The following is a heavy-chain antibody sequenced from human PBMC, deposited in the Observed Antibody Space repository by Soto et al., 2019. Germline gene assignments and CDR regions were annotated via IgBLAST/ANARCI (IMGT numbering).Heavy chain of an antibody. CDR2: MYYSGST. CDR1: GGSINSGGYY. Sequence: QVQLRESGPGLVKPSQTLSLTCTVSGGSINSGGYYWNWIRHHPGKGLEWIGYMYYSGSTYYNPFLRSRVIISADTSENHFALKLSSVTAADTAVYFWARGYRQSGYSSSWVFAYWGQGTLVNVSS. V-gene: IGHV4-31*03. CDR3: ARGYRQSGYSSSWVFAY. J-gene: IGHJ4*02. D-gene: IGHD6-13*01.